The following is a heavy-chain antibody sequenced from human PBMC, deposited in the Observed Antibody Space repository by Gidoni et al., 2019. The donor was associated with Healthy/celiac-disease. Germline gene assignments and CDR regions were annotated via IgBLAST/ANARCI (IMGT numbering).Heavy chain of an antibody. J-gene: IGHJ4*02. CDR2: IYPGDSDT. V-gene: IGHV5-51*01. CDR3: ARQSDYGDWAPY. D-gene: IGHD4-17*01. Sequence: EVQLVQSGAEGKRPGESLRFSWRGPGYSFNSYWIGWVRQMPGKGLAWMGIIYPGDSDTRYSPSFQGQVTISADKSHSTAYLQWSSLKASDTAMYYCARQSDYGDWAPYWGQGTLVTVSS. CDR1: GYSFNSYW.